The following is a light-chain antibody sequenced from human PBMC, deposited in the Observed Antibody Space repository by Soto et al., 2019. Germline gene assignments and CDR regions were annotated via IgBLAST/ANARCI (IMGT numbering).Light chain of an antibody. Sequence: QSALTQPASVSGSPGQSITISCTGTSSDVGTYILVSWYPQHPHKAPKLMIYEVNKRPSGVSNRFSGSKSGNSASLTISGLQAEDEADYYCCSYAGNSLYVFGTGTKVTVL. J-gene: IGLJ1*01. CDR2: EVN. CDR3: CSYAGNSLYV. V-gene: IGLV2-23*02. CDR1: SSDVGTYIL.